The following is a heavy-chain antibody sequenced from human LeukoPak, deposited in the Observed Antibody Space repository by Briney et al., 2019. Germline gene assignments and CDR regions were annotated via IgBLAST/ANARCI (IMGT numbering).Heavy chain of an antibody. D-gene: IGHD3-3*01. CDR2: INHSGST. V-gene: IGHV4-34*01. CDR3: ARGPPTIFGFPYGMDV. J-gene: IGHJ6*02. CDR1: GGSFSGYY. Sequence: SETLSLTCAVYGGSFSGYYWSLIRQPPGKGLEWIGEINHSGSTNYNPSLKSRVTISVDTSKNQFSLKLSSVTAADTAVYYCARGPPTIFGFPYGMDVWGQGTTVTVSS.